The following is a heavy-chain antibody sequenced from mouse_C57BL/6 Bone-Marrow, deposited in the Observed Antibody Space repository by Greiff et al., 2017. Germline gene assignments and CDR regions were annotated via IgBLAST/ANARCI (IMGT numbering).Heavy chain of an antibody. V-gene: IGHV1-55*01. J-gene: IGHJ1*03. CDR1: GYTFTSYW. CDR3: ARGPYYYGSSYWYFDV. D-gene: IGHD1-1*01. Sequence: QVQLQQPGAELVKPGASVKMSCKASGYTFTSYWITWVKQRPGQGLAWIGDIYPGSGSTNYNEKFKSKATLTVDTSSSTAYMQLSSLTSEDSAVYYCARGPYYYGSSYWYFDVWGTGTTVTVSS. CDR2: IYPGSGST.